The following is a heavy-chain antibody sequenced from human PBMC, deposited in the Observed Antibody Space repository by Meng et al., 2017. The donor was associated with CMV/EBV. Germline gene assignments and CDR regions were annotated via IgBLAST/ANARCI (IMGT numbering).Heavy chain of an antibody. CDR2: ISSSSSTI. J-gene: IGHJ5*02. D-gene: IGHD6-6*01. Sequence: SGFTFSDYYMSWIRQAPGKGLEWVSYISSSSSTIYYADTVKSRFTISRDNAKNSLYLQMNSLRAEDTAVYYCARGGAARLRGWIDPWGQGTLVTVSS. CDR1: GFTFSDYY. CDR3: ARGGAARLRGWIDP. V-gene: IGHV3-11*01.